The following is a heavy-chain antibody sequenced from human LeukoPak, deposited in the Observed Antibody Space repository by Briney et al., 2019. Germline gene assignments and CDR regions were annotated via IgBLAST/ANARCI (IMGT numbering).Heavy chain of an antibody. J-gene: IGHJ4*02. V-gene: IGHV4-59*01. Sequence: SETLSLTCTVSGGSIGNYYWSWIRQPPGKGLEWIGYIYYSGSTKYNPSLKSRVTISVDTSKNQFSLKLSSVIAADTALYYCARDQGVYFDYWGQGTLVTVSS. CDR2: IYYSGST. CDR1: GGSIGNYY. CDR3: ARDQGVYFDY.